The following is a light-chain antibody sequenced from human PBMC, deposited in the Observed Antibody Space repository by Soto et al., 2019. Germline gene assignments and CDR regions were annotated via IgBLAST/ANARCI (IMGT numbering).Light chain of an antibody. Sequence: EIVLTQSPSTLSLSPWERATLSCMASQSVRTYLAWYQQKPGQAPRLLIYDASNRATGIPARFSGSGSGTDFTLTISSLEPEDFAVYYCQQRSNWPITFGQGTRLEIK. CDR2: DAS. CDR3: QQRSNWPIT. V-gene: IGKV3-11*01. J-gene: IGKJ5*01. CDR1: QSVRTY.